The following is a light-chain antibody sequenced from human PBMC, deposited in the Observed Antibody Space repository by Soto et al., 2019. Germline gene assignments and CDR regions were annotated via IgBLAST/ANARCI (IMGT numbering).Light chain of an antibody. Sequence: DLQMTQSPSTLSGSVGARVTITCRASQTISSWLAWYQQKPGKAPKLLIYKASTLKSGVPSRCSGGGSGTEFTLTISSLQPDYFATYYCQQYITYRTFGQGTKVDIK. CDR3: QQYITYRT. CDR1: QTISSW. CDR2: KAS. J-gene: IGKJ1*01. V-gene: IGKV1-5*03.